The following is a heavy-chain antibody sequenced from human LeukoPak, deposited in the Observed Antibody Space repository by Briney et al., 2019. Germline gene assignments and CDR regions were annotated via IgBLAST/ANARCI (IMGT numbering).Heavy chain of an antibody. CDR3: ARDFASGSYFTFDP. D-gene: IGHD1-26*01. Sequence: GGSLRLSCAASGFTFSSYSMNWVRQAPGKGLEWVSSISSSSSYIYYADSVKGRFTISRDNAKNSLYLQMNSLRAEDTAVYYCARDFASGSYFTFDPWGQGTLVTVSS. V-gene: IGHV3-21*01. CDR2: ISSSSSYI. CDR1: GFTFSSYS. J-gene: IGHJ5*02.